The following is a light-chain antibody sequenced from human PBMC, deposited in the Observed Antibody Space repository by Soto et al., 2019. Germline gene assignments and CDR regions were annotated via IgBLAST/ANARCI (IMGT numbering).Light chain of an antibody. CDR3: QSYGSSLSGSV. CDR1: SSNIGTGYD. Sequence: QSVLTQPPSVSGSPGQSVPISCTCSSSNIGTGYDVHWYQQLPGTAPKLFIYGNSNRPSGVPDRFSGSKSGTSASLAITGLQAEDEGDYSCQSYGSSLSGSVFGTGTQVTVL. CDR2: GNS. V-gene: IGLV1-40*01. J-gene: IGLJ1*01.